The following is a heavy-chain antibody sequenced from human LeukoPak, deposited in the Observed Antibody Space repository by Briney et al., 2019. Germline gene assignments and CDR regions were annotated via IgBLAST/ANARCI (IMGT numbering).Heavy chain of an antibody. Sequence: GGSLRLSCAASGFTFSSYSMNWVRQAPGKGLEWVSSISRSSSYIYYADSVKGRFTISRDNAKNSLYLQMNSLRAEDTAVYYCARRWFGEFRYYYYMDVWGKGTTVTVSS. CDR2: ISRSSSYI. J-gene: IGHJ6*03. CDR3: ARRWFGEFRYYYYMDV. CDR1: GFTFSSYS. V-gene: IGHV3-21*01. D-gene: IGHD3-10*01.